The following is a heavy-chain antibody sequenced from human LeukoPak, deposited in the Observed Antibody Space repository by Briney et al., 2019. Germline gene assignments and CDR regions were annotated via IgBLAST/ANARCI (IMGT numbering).Heavy chain of an antibody. D-gene: IGHD5-18*01. V-gene: IGHV3-48*03. J-gene: IGHJ4*02. CDR1: GFTFSSYE. Sequence: GGSLRLSCAASGFTFSSYEMNWVRQAPGKGLEWVSYISSSGSTIYYADSVKGRFIISRDNAKNTVYLQMNSLRAEDTAVYYCAKDRTPGTAMVWDSWGQGTLVTVSP. CDR2: ISSSGSTI. CDR3: AKDRTPGTAMVWDS.